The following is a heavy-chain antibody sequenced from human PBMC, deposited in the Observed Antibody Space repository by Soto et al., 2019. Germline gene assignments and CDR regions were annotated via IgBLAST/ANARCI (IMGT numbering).Heavy chain of an antibody. Sequence: GGSLRLSCAASGFTFSSYSMNWVRQAPGKGLEWVSSISSSSYIYYADSVKGRFTISRDNAKNSLYLQMNSLRAEDTAVYYCARDSAPRHYYGSGSYDYWGQGTLVTVSS. CDR2: ISSSSYI. J-gene: IGHJ4*02. V-gene: IGHV3-21*01. CDR1: GFTFSSYS. CDR3: ARDSAPRHYYGSGSYDY. D-gene: IGHD3-10*01.